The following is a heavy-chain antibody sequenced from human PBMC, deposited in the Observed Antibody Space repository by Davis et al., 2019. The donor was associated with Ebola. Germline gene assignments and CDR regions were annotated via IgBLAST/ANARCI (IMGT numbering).Heavy chain of an antibody. CDR3: AREVWYSSSSWFDP. V-gene: IGHV4-59*01. D-gene: IGHD6-6*01. J-gene: IGHJ5*02. Sequence: MPSETLSLTCTVSGGSISSYYWSWIRQPPGKGLEWIGYIYYSGSTNYNPSLKSRVTISVDTSKNQFSLKLSSVTAADTAAYYCAREVWYSSSSWFDPWGQGTLVTVSS. CDR1: GGSISSYY. CDR2: IYYSGST.